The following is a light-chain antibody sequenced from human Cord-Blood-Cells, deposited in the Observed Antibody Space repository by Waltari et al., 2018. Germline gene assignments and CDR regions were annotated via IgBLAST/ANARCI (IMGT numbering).Light chain of an antibody. CDR3: QQYNGYSRET. CDR2: DAS. J-gene: IGKJ2*01. Sequence: DIQMTQSPSTLSASVGDRVTITCRASQSISSWLAWYQQKPGKAPKLLIYDASSLESGVPSRFSGSGSGTEFTLTISSLQPDDFATYYCQQYNGYSRETFGQGTKLEIK. CDR1: QSISSW. V-gene: IGKV1-5*01.